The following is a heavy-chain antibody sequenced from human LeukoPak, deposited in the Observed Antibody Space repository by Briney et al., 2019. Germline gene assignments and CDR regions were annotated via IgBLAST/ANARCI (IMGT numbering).Heavy chain of an antibody. J-gene: IGHJ1*01. Sequence: GGSLRLSCAASGFTFRNYWMSWVRQAPGKGLVWVANTNRDGSEKNYVDSVKGRFTISRDNAKNSLYLQMNSLRAEDPAVYYCARELVVGPAEYFQDWGHGTLVTVSS. CDR1: GFTFRNYW. CDR3: ARELVVGPAEYFQD. V-gene: IGHV3-7*01. CDR2: TNRDGSEK. D-gene: IGHD2-8*02.